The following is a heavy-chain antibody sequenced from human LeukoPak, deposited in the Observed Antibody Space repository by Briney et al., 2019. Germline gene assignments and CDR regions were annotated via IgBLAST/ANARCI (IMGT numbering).Heavy chain of an antibody. D-gene: IGHD3-22*01. Sequence: GASVKVSCKASGGTFSSYAISWVRQAPGQGLEWMGRIIPIFGTANYAQKFQGRVTITTDESTSTAYMELSSLRSEDTAVYYCARDGYYDSSGFDYWGQGTLVTVSS. V-gene: IGHV1-69*05. J-gene: IGHJ4*02. CDR3: ARDGYYDSSGFDY. CDR1: GGTFSSYA. CDR2: IIPIFGTA.